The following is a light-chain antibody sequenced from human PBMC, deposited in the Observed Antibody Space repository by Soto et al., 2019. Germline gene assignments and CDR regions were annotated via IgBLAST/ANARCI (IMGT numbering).Light chain of an antibody. Sequence: QSALTQPASVSGSPGQSITISCTGSSGDIGTYNLVSWYQQHPGKAPKLMIYEGSKRPSGVSNRFSGSKSSNTASLTISGLQAEDEGDYYCCSYAGSSTPVVFGGGTKVTVL. CDR3: CSYAGSSTPVV. J-gene: IGLJ2*01. CDR2: EGS. CDR1: SGDIGTYNL. V-gene: IGLV2-23*01.